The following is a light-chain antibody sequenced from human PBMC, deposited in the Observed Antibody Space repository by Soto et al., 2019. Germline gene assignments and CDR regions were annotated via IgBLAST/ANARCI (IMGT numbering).Light chain of an antibody. CDR3: LQDYNYPFT. J-gene: IGKJ2*01. CDR2: GAS. Sequence: AIQMTESASSLSASVGDGVSITFRASQNIRKDLAWYQQKPGKGPPILIYGASTLQTGVASRFSGSGSATDFTLTISSLQPEDSAAYYCLQDYNYPFTFGQGTKVDIK. V-gene: IGKV1-6*01. CDR1: QNIRKD.